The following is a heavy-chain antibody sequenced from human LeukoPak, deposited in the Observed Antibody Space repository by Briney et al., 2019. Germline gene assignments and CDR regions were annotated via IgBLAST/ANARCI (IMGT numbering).Heavy chain of an antibody. J-gene: IGHJ4*02. CDR2: IIPIFGTA. D-gene: IGHD3-22*01. Sequence: ASVKVSCKASGGTFSSYAISWVRQAPGQGLEWMGGIIPIFGTANYAQKFQGRVTITADESTSTAYMELSSLRSEDTAVYYCAREISSGYCFDYWGQGTLVTVSS. CDR1: GGTFSSYA. CDR3: AREISSGYCFDY. V-gene: IGHV1-69*13.